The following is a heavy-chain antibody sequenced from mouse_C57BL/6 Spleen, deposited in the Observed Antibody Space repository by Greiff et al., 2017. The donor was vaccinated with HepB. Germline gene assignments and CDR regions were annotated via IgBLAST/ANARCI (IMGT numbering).Heavy chain of an antibody. CDR3: ARHLPLYYGYDGLAMDY. D-gene: IGHD2-2*01. CDR2: FYPGSGSI. CDR1: GYTFTEYT. Sequence: VQLQQSGAELVKPGASVKLSCKASGYTFTEYTIHWVKQRSGQGLEWIGWFYPGSGSIKYNEKFKDKATLTADKSSSTVYMELSRLTSEDSAVYFCARHLPLYYGYDGLAMDYWGQGTSVTVSS. J-gene: IGHJ4*01. V-gene: IGHV1-62-2*01.